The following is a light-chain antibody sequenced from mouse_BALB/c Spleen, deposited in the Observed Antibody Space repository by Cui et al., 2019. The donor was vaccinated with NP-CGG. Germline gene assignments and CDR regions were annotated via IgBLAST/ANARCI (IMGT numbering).Light chain of an antibody. V-gene: IGLV1*01. CDR3: ALWYSNHWV. CDR2: GTN. Sequence: QAVLPQESALIPSPGETVTLTCRSSTGAVTTSNYANWVQEKPDHLFTGLIGGTNNRAPGVPARFSGSLIGDKAALTITGAQTEDEAIYFCALWYSNHWVFGGGTKLTVL. CDR1: TGAVTTSNY. J-gene: IGLJ1*01.